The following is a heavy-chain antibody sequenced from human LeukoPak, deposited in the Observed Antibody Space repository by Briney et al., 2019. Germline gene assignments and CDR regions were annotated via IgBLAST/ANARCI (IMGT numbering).Heavy chain of an antibody. J-gene: IGHJ3*02. D-gene: IGHD1-26*01. CDR2: IIPIFGTV. V-gene: IGHV1-69*05. Sequence: SVKVSCKASGGTFNNYAITWVRQAPGQGLEWMGRIIPIFGTVNYAQKFQGRVTISTDESTSTAYMELTSLRSEDTAVYYCARVSYSGTYQGASAFDIWGQGTVVTVSP. CDR3: ARVSYSGTYQGASAFDI. CDR1: GGTFNNYA.